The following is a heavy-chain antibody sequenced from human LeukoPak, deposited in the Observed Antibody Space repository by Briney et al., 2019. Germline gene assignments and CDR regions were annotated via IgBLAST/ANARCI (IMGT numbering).Heavy chain of an antibody. Sequence: APVKVSCKASGYTFTGYYMHWVRQALGQGLEWMGWINPNSGGTNYAQKFQGRVTMTRDTSISTAYMELSRLRSDDTAVYYCARGQQTDYYYYMDVWGKGTTVTVSS. J-gene: IGHJ6*03. CDR1: GYTFTGYY. D-gene: IGHD1-14*01. V-gene: IGHV1-2*02. CDR2: INPNSGGT. CDR3: ARGQQTDYYYYMDV.